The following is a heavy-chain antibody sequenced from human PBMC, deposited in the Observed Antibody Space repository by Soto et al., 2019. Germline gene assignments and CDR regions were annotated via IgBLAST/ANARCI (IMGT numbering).Heavy chain of an antibody. CDR3: ARVVVAVTRWVDL. V-gene: IGHV4-30-4*01. D-gene: IGHD2-15*01. CDR1: GGSLSSGDYY. CDR2: IYYSGRP. Sequence: SETLSLTCTVSGGSLSSGDYYWRWLRQPPGKGLEWRGYIYYSGRPFYNPSYKCRVTISVDTSKNHVSLKLSSVTAADTAMYYCARVVVAVTRWVDLWGQGTLVTAPQ. J-gene: IGHJ5*02.